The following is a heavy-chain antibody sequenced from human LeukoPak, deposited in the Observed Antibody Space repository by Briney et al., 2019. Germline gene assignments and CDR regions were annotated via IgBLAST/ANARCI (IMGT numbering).Heavy chain of an antibody. Sequence: PGGSLRLSCAASGFTFSSWMTWVRQAPGKGLEWVANIKQDGSEEQYADSVKGRFTISRDNAENSLYLQMNSLRAEDTAVYYCARDPYCGGDCYSGFGAFDIWGQGTMVTVSS. CDR1: GFTFSSW. CDR2: IKQDGSEE. D-gene: IGHD2-21*02. CDR3: ARDPYCGGDCYSGFGAFDI. J-gene: IGHJ3*02. V-gene: IGHV3-7*01.